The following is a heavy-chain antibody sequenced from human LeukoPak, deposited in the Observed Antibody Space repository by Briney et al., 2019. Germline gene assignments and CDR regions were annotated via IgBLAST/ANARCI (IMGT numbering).Heavy chain of an antibody. V-gene: IGHV3-23*01. D-gene: IGHD1-26*01. CDR3: AKDATPDY. J-gene: IGHJ4*02. CDR2: ISRSGVST. CDR1: GFTFSSCP. Sequence: GGSLRLSCAASGFTFSSCPMSWVRQAPGKGPEWVSTISRSGVSTYYADSVKGRFTISRDNSKNTLYLQMNSLRAEDTALYYCAKDATPDYWGQGTLVTVSS.